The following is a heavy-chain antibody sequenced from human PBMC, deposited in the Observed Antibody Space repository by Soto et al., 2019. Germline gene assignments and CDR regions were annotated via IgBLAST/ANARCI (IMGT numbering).Heavy chain of an antibody. CDR2: ISGSGGST. V-gene: IGHV3-23*01. CDR1: GLTFSSYA. J-gene: IGHJ3*02. CDR3: APHVSFCGGSCQYGYFAI. Sequence: GGSLRLSCAASGLTFSSYAMSWVRQAPVKGLEWVSAISGSGGSTYYADSVKGRFTISRDNSKNTLYLQMNSLGAEDTAAYYCAPHVSFCGGSCQYGYFAIRCQGTWVTVSS. D-gene: IGHD2-15*01.